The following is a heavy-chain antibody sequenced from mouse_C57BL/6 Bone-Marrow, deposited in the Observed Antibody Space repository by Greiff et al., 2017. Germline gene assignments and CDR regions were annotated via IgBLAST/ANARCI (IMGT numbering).Heavy chain of an antibody. CDR1: GYTFTTYP. V-gene: IGHV1-47*01. J-gene: IGHJ4*01. Sequence: QVQLQQSGAELVKPGASVKMSCKASGYTFTTYPIEWMKQNHGKSLEWIGNFHPYNDDTKYNEKFKGKATLTVEKSSSTVYLELSRLTSDDSAVYYCARGIYYDYDYYYAMDYWGQGTSVTVSS. CDR2: FHPYNDDT. CDR3: ARGIYYDYDYYYAMDY. D-gene: IGHD2-4*01.